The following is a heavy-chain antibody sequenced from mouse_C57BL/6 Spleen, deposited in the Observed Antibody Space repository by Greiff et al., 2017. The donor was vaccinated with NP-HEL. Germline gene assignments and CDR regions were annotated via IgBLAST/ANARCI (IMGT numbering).Heavy chain of an antibody. CDR3: ARRDFYFDY. J-gene: IGHJ2*01. CDR1: GYSFTSYY. Sequence: QVQLKQSGPELVKPGASVKISCKASGYSFTSYYIHWVKQRPGQGLEWIGWIYPGSGNNKYNEKFKGKATLTADTSSSTAYMQLSSLTSEDSAVYYCARRDFYFDYWGQGTTLTVSS. V-gene: IGHV1-66*01. CDR2: IYPGSGNN.